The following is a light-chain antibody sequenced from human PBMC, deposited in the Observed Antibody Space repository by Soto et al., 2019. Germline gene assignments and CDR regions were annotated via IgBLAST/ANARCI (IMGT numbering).Light chain of an antibody. J-gene: IGLJ1*01. V-gene: IGLV2-14*01. CDR1: SSDVGNYDY. Sequence: QSALAQPASVSGSPGQSITISCTGTSSDVGNYDYVSWYQQHPGKAPKLMIYEVTNRPSGVSNRFSGSKSGNTASLTISGLQAEDEADYYCSPYTIINTLYGFGTGTKVTVL. CDR3: SPYTIINTLYG. CDR2: EVT.